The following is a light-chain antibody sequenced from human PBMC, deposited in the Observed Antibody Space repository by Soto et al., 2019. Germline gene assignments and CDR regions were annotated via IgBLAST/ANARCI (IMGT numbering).Light chain of an antibody. J-gene: IGLJ2*01. CDR1: SSDIGDYTH. CDR3: CSYTSISTSAV. CDR2: EVS. Sequence: QSVLTQPASVSGSPGQSITISCTGTSSDIGDYTHVSWYQQHPGKAPKLIIYEVSDRPSGVSNRFSGSKSGNTASQTISGLQTEDEADYYCCSYTSISTSAVFGGGTKVTVL. V-gene: IGLV2-14*01.